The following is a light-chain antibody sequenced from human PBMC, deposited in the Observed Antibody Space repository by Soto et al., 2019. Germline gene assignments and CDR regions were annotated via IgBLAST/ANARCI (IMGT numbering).Light chain of an antibody. CDR1: QSISNY. CDR3: QQSYT. CDR2: AAS. J-gene: IGKJ2*01. Sequence: DIQMTQSPSSLSASVGDRVTITCRASQSISNYLNWYQQKPGKAPKLLIYAASSLQSGVPSRFSGSGSGTVFTLTISSLQPEDFATYYCQQSYTFRQGTKLEI. V-gene: IGKV1-39*01.